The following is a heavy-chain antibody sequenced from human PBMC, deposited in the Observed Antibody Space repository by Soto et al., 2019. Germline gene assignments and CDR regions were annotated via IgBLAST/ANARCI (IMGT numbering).Heavy chain of an antibody. CDR3: AKDLRRGYNYMYLGHYSYYGMDV. Sequence: GSLRLSCAASRFSFSAYAMSWVHQAPGKGLDWVSGISGSGDTTYYANSVKGRFTISRDNSKNTLYLEMNSLRAEDTAVYYCAKDLRRGYNYMYLGHYSYYGMDVWGQGTTVTVSS. D-gene: IGHD5-18*01. CDR1: RFSFSAYA. J-gene: IGHJ6*02. V-gene: IGHV3-23*01. CDR2: ISGSGDTT.